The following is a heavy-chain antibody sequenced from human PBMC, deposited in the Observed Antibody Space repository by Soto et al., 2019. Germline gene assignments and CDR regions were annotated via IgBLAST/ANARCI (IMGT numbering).Heavy chain of an antibody. Sequence: SVKVSCKASGGTFSSYAISCVRQAPGQGLEWMGGIIPIFGTANYAQKFQGRVTITADESTSTAYMELSSLRSEDTAVYYCAGQYYYDSSGYYQLDYWGQGTLVTVSS. D-gene: IGHD3-22*01. CDR1: GGTFSSYA. CDR3: AGQYYYDSSGYYQLDY. J-gene: IGHJ4*02. V-gene: IGHV1-69*13. CDR2: IIPIFGTA.